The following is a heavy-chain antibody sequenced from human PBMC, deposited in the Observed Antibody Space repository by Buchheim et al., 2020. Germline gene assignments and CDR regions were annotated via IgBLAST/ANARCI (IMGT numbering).Heavy chain of an antibody. CDR2: IYPGDSDT. J-gene: IGHJ4*02. CDR3: VRGLGFCSSVSCYTFDY. D-gene: IGHD2-2*02. CDR1: GYSFATYW. Sequence: EVQLAQSGAEVKKPGESLKISCEGSGYSFATYWIGWVRQMPGKGLEWMAIIYPGDSDTRYSPSFQGQVTISADKSITTAYLHWSRLKASEPAMYYCVRGLGFCSSVSCYTFDYWGQGTL. V-gene: IGHV5-51*01.